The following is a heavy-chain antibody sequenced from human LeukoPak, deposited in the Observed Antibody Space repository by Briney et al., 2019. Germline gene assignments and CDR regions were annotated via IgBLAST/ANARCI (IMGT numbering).Heavy chain of an antibody. CDR1: GFTFDDYA. D-gene: IGHD2-2*01. CDR2: ISWNSGSI. V-gene: IGHV3-9*01. CDR3: ARPYCSSTSCYKGAFDI. J-gene: IGHJ3*02. Sequence: GGSLRLSCAASGFTFDDYAMHWVRQAPGKGLEWVSGISWNSGSIGYADSVKGRFTISRDNAKNSLYLQMNSLRAEDTAVYYCARPYCSSTSCYKGAFDIWGQGTMVTVSS.